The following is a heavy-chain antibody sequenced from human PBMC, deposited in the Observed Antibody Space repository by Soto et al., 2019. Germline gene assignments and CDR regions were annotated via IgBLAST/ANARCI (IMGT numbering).Heavy chain of an antibody. J-gene: IGHJ5*02. CDR1: GGSFSGYY. V-gene: IGHV4-34*01. CDR2: INHSGST. CDR3: ASFRPTSTSTTADCFDP. D-gene: IGHD4-17*01. Sequence: QVQLQQWGAGLLKPSETLSLTCAVYGGSFSGYYWSWIRQPPGKGLEWIGEINHSGSTNYNPSLNSRITITVATSKNQFSLKLSSVNAADTAVYYCASFRPTSTSTTADCFDPWGQGTLVTVSS.